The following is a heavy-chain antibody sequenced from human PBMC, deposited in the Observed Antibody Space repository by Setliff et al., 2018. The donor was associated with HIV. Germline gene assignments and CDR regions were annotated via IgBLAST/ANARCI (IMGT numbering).Heavy chain of an antibody. D-gene: IGHD3-22*01. CDR1: GGSISSGSYY. CDR3: ASLYYYDSSGYTPYMDV. CDR2: IYTSGST. J-gene: IGHJ6*03. V-gene: IGHV4-61*02. Sequence: SLTCTVSGGSISSGSYYWSWIRQPAGKGLEWIGRIYTSGSTNYNPSLKSRVTISVDTSKNQFSLKLSSVTAADTAVYYCASLYYYDSSGYTPYMDVWGKGTTVTVSS.